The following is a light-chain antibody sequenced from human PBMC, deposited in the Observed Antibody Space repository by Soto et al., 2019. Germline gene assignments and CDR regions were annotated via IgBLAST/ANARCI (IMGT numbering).Light chain of an antibody. J-gene: IGLJ1*01. Sequence: QSALTQPPSASRTPGQRVTISCSGSSSNIGSNTVNWYQQLPGTAPKLLIYSNNQRPSGVPDRFSGSKSGTSASLAISGLQSEDEADYYCAAWDDSLNGYNYVFGTGTKVTVL. CDR2: SNN. CDR3: AAWDDSLNGYNYV. V-gene: IGLV1-44*01. CDR1: SSNIGSNT.